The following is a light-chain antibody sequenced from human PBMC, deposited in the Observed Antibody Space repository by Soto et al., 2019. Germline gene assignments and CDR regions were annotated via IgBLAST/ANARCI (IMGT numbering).Light chain of an antibody. CDR2: AAS. V-gene: IGKV1-17*01. J-gene: IGKJ1*01. CDR1: QDIGSD. Sequence: DVQMPQSPSSLSAAVGDRVIITCRASQDIGSDLAWYQQRPGKAPERLIYAASNLQSGVPSRFSGSGSGTEFTLTISSMQPDDFATYYCQQYNSYSTFGQGTKVDIK. CDR3: QQYNSYST.